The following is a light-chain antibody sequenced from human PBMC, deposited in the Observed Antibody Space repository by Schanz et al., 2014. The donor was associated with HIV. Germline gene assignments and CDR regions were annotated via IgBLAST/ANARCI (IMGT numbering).Light chain of an antibody. CDR2: GAS. Sequence: EIVLTQSPGTLSLSPGERGTLSCRASQSVKSNFIGWYQQKPGQAPRLLIFGASNRATGIPDRFSGSGSGTEFTLTISGLQSEDFAVYYCQQRSNWSTWTFGQGTKVEIK. CDR1: QSVKSNF. V-gene: IGKV3D-20*02. J-gene: IGKJ1*01. CDR3: QQRSNWSTWT.